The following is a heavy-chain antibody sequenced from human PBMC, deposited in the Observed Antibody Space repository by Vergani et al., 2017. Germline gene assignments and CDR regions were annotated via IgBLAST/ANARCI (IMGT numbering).Heavy chain of an antibody. CDR2: IYYSGST. J-gene: IGHJ3*02. D-gene: IGHD2-2*01. CDR1: GGSISSYY. CDR3: ARARYCSSTSCSPQGAFDI. V-gene: IGHV4-59*01. Sequence: QVQLQESGPGLVKPSETLSLTCNVSGGSISSYYWSWIRQPPGKGLEVIGYIYYSGSTNYNPSLKSRVTISVDTSKNQFSLKLSSVTAADTAVYYCARARYCSSTSCSPQGAFDIWGQGTMVTVSS.